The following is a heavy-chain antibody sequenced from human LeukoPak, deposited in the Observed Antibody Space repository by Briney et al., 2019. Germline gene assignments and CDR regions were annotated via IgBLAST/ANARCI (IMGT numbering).Heavy chain of an antibody. CDR1: GYSFTSYG. CDR2: IGGYTGHT. D-gene: IGHD2-15*01. Sequence: ASVKVSCKTSGYSFTSYGVTWVRQAPGQGLEWMGWIGGYTGHTNYVQKFQGRVTMTTDTSTSTAYMELRSLTSDDMAVYYCARDGSCSGGSCAMDGWFDPWGQGTLVTVSS. V-gene: IGHV1-18*03. CDR3: ARDGSCSGGSCAMDGWFDP. J-gene: IGHJ5*02.